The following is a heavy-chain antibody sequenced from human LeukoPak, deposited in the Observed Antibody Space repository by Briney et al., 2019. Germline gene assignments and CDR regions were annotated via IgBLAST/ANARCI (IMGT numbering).Heavy chain of an antibody. CDR1: GGSFSGYY. CDR2: INHSGST. Sequence: PSETLFLTCAFYGGSFSGYYWSWIRQPPGKGLEWIGEINHSGSTNYNPSLKSRLTISVDTSKNQFSLKLSSVTAADTAVYYCARLLEQQLDAYYYYYMDVWGKGTTVTISS. J-gene: IGHJ6*03. D-gene: IGHD6-13*01. CDR3: ARLLEQQLDAYYYYYMDV. V-gene: IGHV4-34*01.